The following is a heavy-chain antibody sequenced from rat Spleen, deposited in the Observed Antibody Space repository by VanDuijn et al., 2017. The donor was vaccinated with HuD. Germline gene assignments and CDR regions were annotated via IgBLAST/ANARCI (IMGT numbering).Heavy chain of an antibody. Sequence: EVQLVESGGGLVQPGRSLKLSCAASGFTFSNYGMAWVRQTPTEGLEWVASISTGGGNSYYRDSVKGRFTISRDNAKSTLYLQMNSLRSEDTATYYCTGAIMAAISRFAYWGQGVMVTVSS. V-gene: IGHV5S13*01. CDR3: TGAIMAAISRFAY. CDR2: ISTGGGNS. D-gene: IGHD1-2*01. CDR1: GFTFSNYG. J-gene: IGHJ2*01.